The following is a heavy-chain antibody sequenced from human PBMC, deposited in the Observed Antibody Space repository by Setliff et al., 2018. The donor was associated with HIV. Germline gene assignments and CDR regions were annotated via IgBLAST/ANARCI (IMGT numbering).Heavy chain of an antibody. CDR3: AREFSWSAFYFDS. D-gene: IGHD2-8*02. V-gene: IGHV1-18*01. CDR2: SHTYNGNV. Sequence: GASVKVSCKAPGYTFTTSAISWVRQAPGQELQWMGWSHTYNGNVNYARKFRGRVTMTTDASTNTAFMELSNLRSDDTAIYYCAREFSWSAFYFDSWGQGTQVTVSS. J-gene: IGHJ4*02. CDR1: GYTFTTSA.